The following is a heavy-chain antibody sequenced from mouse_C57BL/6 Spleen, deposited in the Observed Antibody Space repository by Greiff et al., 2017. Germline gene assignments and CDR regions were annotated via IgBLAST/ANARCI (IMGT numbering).Heavy chain of an antibody. CDR2: ISYDGSN. CDR1: GYSITSGYY. CDR3: ARGTTVDY. Sequence: EVQRVESGPGLLKPSQSLSLTFSVTGYSITSGYYWNWIRQFPGNKLEWMGYISYDGSNNYNPSLKNRISITRDTSKNQFFLKLNSVTTEDTATCYCARGTTVDYWGQGTTLTVSS. J-gene: IGHJ2*01. D-gene: IGHD1-1*01. V-gene: IGHV3-6*01.